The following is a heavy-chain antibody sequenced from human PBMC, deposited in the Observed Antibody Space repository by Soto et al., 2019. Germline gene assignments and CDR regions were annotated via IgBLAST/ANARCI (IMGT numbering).Heavy chain of an antibody. CDR1: GGSFSGYY. CDR2: INHSGST. J-gene: IGHJ5*02. V-gene: IGHV4-34*01. CDR3: ARAGVATIYPGNNWFDP. D-gene: IGHD5-12*01. Sequence: TSETLSVTCAVYGGSFSGYYWSWVRQPPWKGLEWVGEINHSGSTNYNPSLKSRVTISVDTSKNQFSLNLSSVTAADTAMYYCARAGVATIYPGNNWFDPWGQGTLVTVS.